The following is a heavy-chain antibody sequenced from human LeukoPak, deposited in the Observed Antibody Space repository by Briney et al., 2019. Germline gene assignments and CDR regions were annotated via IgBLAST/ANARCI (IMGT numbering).Heavy chain of an antibody. D-gene: IGHD3-22*01. J-gene: IGHJ4*02. CDR3: VKYYYDSSGYYHYGN. CDR1: GFTFSSYA. CDR2: ISGSGGST. V-gene: IGHV3-23*01. Sequence: GGSLRLSCAASGFTFSSYAMSWVRQAPGKGLEWVSAISGSGGSTYYADSVKGRFTISRDNSKNTLYLQMNSLRAEDTAVYYCVKYYYDSSGYYHYGNWGQGTLVTVSS.